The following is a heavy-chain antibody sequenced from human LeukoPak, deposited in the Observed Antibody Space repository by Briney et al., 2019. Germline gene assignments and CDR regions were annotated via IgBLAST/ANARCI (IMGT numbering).Heavy chain of an antibody. CDR1: GFTFSSYA. V-gene: IGHV3-23*01. D-gene: IGHD3-10*01. CDR2: ISGSGGST. Sequence: GGSLRLSCAASGFTFSSYAMSWVRQAPGKGLEWVSAISGSGGSTYYADSVKGRFTISRDNSKNTLYLQMNSLRAEDTAVYYCAKASDYYGSGSDYFDYWGQGTLVTVSS. CDR3: AKASDYYGSGSDYFDY. J-gene: IGHJ4*02.